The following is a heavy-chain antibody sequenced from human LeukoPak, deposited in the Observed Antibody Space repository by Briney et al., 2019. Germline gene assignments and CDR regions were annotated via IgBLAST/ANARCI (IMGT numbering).Heavy chain of an antibody. Sequence: SETLSLTCAVYGGSFSGYYRSWIRQPPGKGLEWIGEINHSGSTNYNPSLKSRVTISVDTSKNQFSLKLSSVTAADTAVYYCARSALDSSGYYSTTFDYWGQGTLVTVSS. CDR3: ARSALDSSGYYSTTFDY. CDR2: INHSGST. J-gene: IGHJ4*02. CDR1: GGSFSGYY. D-gene: IGHD3-22*01. V-gene: IGHV4-34*01.